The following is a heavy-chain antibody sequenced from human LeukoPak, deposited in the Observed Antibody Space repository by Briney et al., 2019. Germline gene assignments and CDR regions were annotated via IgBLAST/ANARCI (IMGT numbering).Heavy chain of an antibody. D-gene: IGHD1-26*01. J-gene: IGHJ5*02. CDR2: IYYSGST. CDR1: GGSISSYY. CDR3: ARGGSYYWFDP. V-gene: IGHV4-59*01. Sequence: PSETLSLTCTGSGGSISSYYWSWIRQPPGKGLEWIGYIYYSGSTNYNPSLKSRVTISVDTSKNQFSLKLSSVTAADTAVYYCARGGSYYWFDPWGQGTLVTVSS.